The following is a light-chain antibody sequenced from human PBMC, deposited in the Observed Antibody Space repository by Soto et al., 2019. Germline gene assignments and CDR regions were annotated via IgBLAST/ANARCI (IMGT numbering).Light chain of an antibody. CDR1: QSINNRY. CDR3: QQFGSSPGFT. J-gene: IGKJ3*01. V-gene: IGKV3-20*01. CDR2: GAS. Sequence: EIVLTQSPGTLSLSPGERATLSCSASQSINNRYLAWYQQKPGQAPRLLIYGASSRATGIPDRFIGSGSGTDFTITISRLEPEDFAVYYCQQFGSSPGFTFGPGTKVDIK.